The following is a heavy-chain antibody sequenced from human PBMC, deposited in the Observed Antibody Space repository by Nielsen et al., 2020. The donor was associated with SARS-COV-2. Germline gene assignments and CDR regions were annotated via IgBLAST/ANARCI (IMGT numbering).Heavy chain of an antibody. V-gene: IGHV4-4*02. CDR2: VSHSGST. D-gene: IGHD6-13*01. J-gene: IGHJ4*02. Sequence: SETLSLTCAVSGDSVSSHDWWTWVRQSPGKGLEWIGEVSHSGSTNYSPSLKSRVTLSMDKSRRQFSLRLASVSAADTAVYYCARARGEYSSSWDYFDYWGQGTLVTVSS. CDR1: GDSVSSHDW. CDR3: ARARGEYSSSWDYFDY.